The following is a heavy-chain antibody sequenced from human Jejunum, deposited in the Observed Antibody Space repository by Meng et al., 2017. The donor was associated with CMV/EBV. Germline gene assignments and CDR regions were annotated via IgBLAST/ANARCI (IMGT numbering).Heavy chain of an antibody. J-gene: IGHJ4*02. Sequence: QVQLVQSGSELKGPGASVKVSCKASGYTFTNYAVNWLRQAPGQGLEWMGWITTDTRDPTYAQGFRGRFVFSLDASVSTAYLHISNLEAEDTAVYYCAKPVGKAGLYYFDYWGQGTLVTVSS. CDR1: GYTFTNYA. CDR3: AKPVGKAGLYYFDY. V-gene: IGHV7-4-1*02. CDR2: ITTDTRDP. D-gene: IGHD6-19*01.